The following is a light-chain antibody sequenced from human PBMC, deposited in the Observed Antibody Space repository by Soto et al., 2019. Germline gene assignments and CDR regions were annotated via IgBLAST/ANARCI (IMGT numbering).Light chain of an antibody. CDR1: SSDVGGYNY. CDR2: EVS. J-gene: IGLJ3*02. V-gene: IGLV2-14*01. Sequence: QSALTQPASVSGSPVQSITISCTGTSSDVGGYNYVSWYQQHPGKAPKLMIYEVSNRPSGVSNRFSGSKSGNTASLTISGLQAEDEADYYCSSYTSSSPCVFGGGTQLTVL. CDR3: SSYTSSSPCV.